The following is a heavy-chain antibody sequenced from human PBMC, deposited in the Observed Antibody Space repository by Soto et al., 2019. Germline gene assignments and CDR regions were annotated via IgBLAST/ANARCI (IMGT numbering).Heavy chain of an antibody. CDR3: AKDFVEASFGWYFLDY. V-gene: IGHV6-1*01. Sequence: SQTLSLTCAISGDSVSSNSAAWNWIRQSPSRGLEWLGRTYYRSKWYNDYAVSVKSRITINPDTSKNQFSLQLNSVTPEDTAVYYCAKDFVEASFGWYFLDYWGQGTLVTVSS. D-gene: IGHD6-19*01. CDR1: GDSVSSNSAA. J-gene: IGHJ4*02. CDR2: TYYRSKWYN.